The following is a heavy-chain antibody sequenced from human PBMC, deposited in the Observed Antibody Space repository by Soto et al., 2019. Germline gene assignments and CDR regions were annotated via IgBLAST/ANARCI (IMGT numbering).Heavy chain of an antibody. CDR2: ISRSSSYT. D-gene: IGHD2-15*01. J-gene: IGHJ1*01. Sequence: QVQLVESGGGLVKPGGSLRLSCVASGFTFSDYYMSWIRQAPGKGLEWVSYISRSSSYTNYADSVKGRFTISRDNAKNSLYLQMNRLRAEDTAVYYCARDWTAATRAEYFQHWGQGTLVSVSS. CDR1: GFTFSDYY. V-gene: IGHV3-11*06. CDR3: ARDWTAATRAEYFQH.